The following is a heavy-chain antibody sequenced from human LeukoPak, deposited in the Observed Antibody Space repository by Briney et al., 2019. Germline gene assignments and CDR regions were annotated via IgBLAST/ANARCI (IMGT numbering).Heavy chain of an antibody. D-gene: IGHD2-15*01. V-gene: IGHV3-48*01. CDR1: GFTFSSYP. CDR3: ARSLGYCSGGSCYSLDYFDY. Sequence: PGGPLRLSCATSGFTFSSYPMNWVRQAPGMRLEWVSYISTSSGIIYYADSVKGRFTISRDNAKNSLYLQMNNLRAEDTAVYYCARSLGYCSGGSCYSLDYFDYWGQGTVVSVSS. J-gene: IGHJ4*02. CDR2: ISTSSGII.